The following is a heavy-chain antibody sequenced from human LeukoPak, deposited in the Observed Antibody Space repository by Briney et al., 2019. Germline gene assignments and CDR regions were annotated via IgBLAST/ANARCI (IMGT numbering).Heavy chain of an antibody. V-gene: IGHV3-7*01. CDR3: ARDEILANYYDSSGYQGPHDAFDI. Sequence: PGGSLRLSCAASGFTFSSYWMSWVRQAPGKGLEWVANIKQDGSEKYYVDSVKGRFTISRDNAKNSLYLQMNSLRAEDTAVYYCARDEILANYYDSSGYQGPHDAFDIWGQGTMVTVSS. J-gene: IGHJ3*02. CDR1: GFTFSSYW. D-gene: IGHD3-22*01. CDR2: IKQDGSEK.